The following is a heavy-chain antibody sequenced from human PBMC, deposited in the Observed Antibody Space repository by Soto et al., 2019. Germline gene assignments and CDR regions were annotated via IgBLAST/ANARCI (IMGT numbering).Heavy chain of an antibody. CDR3: AGYSHKGD. Sequence: LLDPGGGLVQPGGSLRLSGAASGLPVSNNYMSWVRQAPGKGLEWVSLIYSGGSTHYADSVKGRFTISRDNSKNTLYLQMSSLRVEDTAVYYCAGYSHKGDWGQGTLVTVSS. J-gene: IGHJ4*02. CDR2: IYSGGST. CDR1: GLPVSNNY. D-gene: IGHD1-26*01. V-gene: IGHV3-66*01.